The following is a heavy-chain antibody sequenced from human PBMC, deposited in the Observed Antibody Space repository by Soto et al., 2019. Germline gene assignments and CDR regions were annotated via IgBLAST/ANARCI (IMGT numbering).Heavy chain of an antibody. CDR1: GFTVSTYY. Sequence: EVQLVESGGGLVQPGGSLRLSCAASGFTVSTYYMSWVRQAPGLEWVSVIYSGGYTHDADSVKGRFTISSDNSRITLSLPVSSLRAADTAVYYCARGDTAVHWYFDLWGRGTVVTVCS. CDR2: IYSGGYT. CDR3: ARGDTAVHWYFDL. J-gene: IGHJ2*01. D-gene: IGHD5-18*01. V-gene: IGHV3-66*01.